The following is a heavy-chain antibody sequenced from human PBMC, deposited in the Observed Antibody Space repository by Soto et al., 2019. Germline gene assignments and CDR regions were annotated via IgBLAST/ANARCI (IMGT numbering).Heavy chain of an antibody. V-gene: IGHV3-33*01. J-gene: IGHJ4*02. CDR2: IWYDGSNK. D-gene: IGHD2-15*01. CDR1: GFTFSSYG. CDR3: ARDEGRCSGGSCYLPFDY. Sequence: ESVGGVVQPGRSLRLSCAASGFTFSSYGMHWVRQAPGKGLEWVAVIWYDGSNKYYADSVKGRFTISRDNSKNTLYLQMNSLRAEDTAVYYCARDEGRCSGGSCYLPFDYWGQGTLVTVSS.